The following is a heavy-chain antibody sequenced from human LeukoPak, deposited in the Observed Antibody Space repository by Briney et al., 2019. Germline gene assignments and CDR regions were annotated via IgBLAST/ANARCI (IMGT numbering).Heavy chain of an antibody. CDR1: GGSISSNY. V-gene: IGHV4-4*07. CDR2: IYTSGST. D-gene: IGHD4-17*01. CDR3: ARAAVTTSRYFQH. Sequence: SETLSLTCTVSGGSISSNYWSWIRQPAGKGLEWIGRIYTSGSTNYSPSLKSRVTLSVDTSRNQFSLKLSSVTAADTAVYYCARAAVTTSRYFQHWGQGTLVTVSS. J-gene: IGHJ1*01.